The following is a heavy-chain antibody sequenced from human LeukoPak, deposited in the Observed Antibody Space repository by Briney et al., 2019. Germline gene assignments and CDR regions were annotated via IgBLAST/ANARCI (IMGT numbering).Heavy chain of an antibody. V-gene: IGHV3-48*04. Sequence: GGSLRLSCAASGFTFSTYVMTWVRQAPGKGLEWLSYIGDSPRSIYHADSVKGRFTISRDNAKNSVYLQMDSLRVEDTAVYYCSRGHYGMDVWGQGTTVIVSS. CDR1: GFTFSTYV. J-gene: IGHJ6*02. CDR3: SRGHYGMDV. CDR2: IGDSPRSI.